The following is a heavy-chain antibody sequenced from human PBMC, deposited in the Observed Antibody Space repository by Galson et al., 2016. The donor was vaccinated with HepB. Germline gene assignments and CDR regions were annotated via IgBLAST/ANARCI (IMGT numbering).Heavy chain of an antibody. J-gene: IGHJ5*02. CDR2: VFHSGST. V-gene: IGHV4-4*02. CDR1: GVSITSPNW. CDR3: AISTAAVPASINWFDP. Sequence: SETLSLTCAVSGVSITSPNWCTWVRQPPGEGLEWIGEVFHSGSTYYTPSLKSRVTMSVDKSKNHFSLKLTSVTAADTAVYYCAISTAAVPASINWFDPWGQGTLVTVSS. D-gene: IGHD2-2*01.